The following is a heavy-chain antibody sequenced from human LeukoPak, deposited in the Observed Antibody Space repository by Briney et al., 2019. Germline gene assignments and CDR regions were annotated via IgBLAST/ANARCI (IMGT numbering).Heavy chain of an antibody. J-gene: IGHJ4*02. CDR2: ISSSSSYI. V-gene: IGHV3-21*01. CDR3: ARSRQTTVVTPALN. CDR1: GFTFSSYS. D-gene: IGHD4-23*01. Sequence: KTGGSLRLSCAASGFTFSSYSMNWVRQAPGKGWEWVSSISSSSSYIYYADSVKGRFTISRDNAKNSLYLQMNSLRAEGTAVYYCARSRQTTVVTPALNWGQGTLVTVSS.